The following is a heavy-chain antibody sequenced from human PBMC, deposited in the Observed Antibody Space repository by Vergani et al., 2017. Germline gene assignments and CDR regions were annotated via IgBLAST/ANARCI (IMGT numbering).Heavy chain of an antibody. CDR1: GFTFSSYA. V-gene: IGHV3-23*01. CDR3: ARDVAVAGTPRLMDY. D-gene: IGHD6-19*01. CDR2: ISGSGGST. Sequence: EVQLLESGGGLVQPGGSLRLSCAASGFTFSSYAMSWVRQAPGKGLEWVSAISGSGGSTYYADSVKGRFTISRDNSKNTLYLQMNSLRAEDTAVYYGARDVAVAGTPRLMDYWGQGTLVTVSS. J-gene: IGHJ4*02.